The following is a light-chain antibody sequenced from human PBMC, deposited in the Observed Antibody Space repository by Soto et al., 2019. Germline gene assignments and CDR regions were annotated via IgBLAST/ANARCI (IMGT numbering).Light chain of an antibody. Sequence: QSVLTQPPSVSAAPGQKVTISCSGSNSNIGNNYVSWYQQLPGTAPKLLIYDNNKRPSGIPDRFSGSKSGTSATLGITGLQTGDFSDYYCGAWDDSLSAVFGGGTKVTVL. V-gene: IGLV1-51*01. CDR1: NSNIGNNY. CDR3: GAWDDSLSAV. J-gene: IGLJ2*01. CDR2: DNN.